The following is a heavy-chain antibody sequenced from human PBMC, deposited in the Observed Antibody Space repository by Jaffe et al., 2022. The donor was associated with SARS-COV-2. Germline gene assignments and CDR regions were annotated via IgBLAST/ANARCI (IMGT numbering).Heavy chain of an antibody. CDR1: GGSVTSGSFY. J-gene: IGHJ4*02. Sequence: QGQLQESGPGLVKPSQTLSLTCTVSGGSVTSGSFYWNWIRQPAGKGLEWIGRVYSSGSTNYNPSLKSRVSISLDTSKNQLSLKLSSVTAADTAVYYCAREVAATTSLFDYWGQGTLVTVSS. D-gene: IGHD6-19*01. V-gene: IGHV4-61*02. CDR2: VYSSGST. CDR3: AREVAATTSLFDY.